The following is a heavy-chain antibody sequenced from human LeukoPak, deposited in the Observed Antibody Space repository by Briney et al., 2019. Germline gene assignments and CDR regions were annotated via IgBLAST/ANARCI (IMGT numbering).Heavy chain of an antibody. D-gene: IGHD3-10*01. CDR1: GYKFTGYY. Sequence: ASVKVSCKASGYKFTGYYMHWVRQAPGQGLEWMGWINPNSGDSHHAQKFQGRVTMTRDTSISTAYMELSRLRSDDTAVYYCARGGSTTMVRGVNPYYYYGMDVRGQGTTVTVSS. V-gene: IGHV1-2*02. CDR3: ARGGSTTMVRGVNPYYYYGMDV. CDR2: INPNSGDS. J-gene: IGHJ6*02.